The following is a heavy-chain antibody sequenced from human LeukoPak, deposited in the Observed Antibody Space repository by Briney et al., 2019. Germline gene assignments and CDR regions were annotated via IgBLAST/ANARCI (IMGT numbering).Heavy chain of an antibody. V-gene: IGHV3-53*01. CDR1: GFTVSSNY. J-gene: IGHJ3*02. D-gene: IGHD3-9*01. CDR2: IYSGGST. Sequence: PGGSLRLSCAASGFTVSSNYMSWVRQAPGKGLEWVSVIYSGGSTYYADSVKGRFTISRDNSKNTLYLQMNSLRAEDTAVYYCARASRYFDRPDAFDIWGQGTMVTVSS. CDR3: ARASRYFDRPDAFDI.